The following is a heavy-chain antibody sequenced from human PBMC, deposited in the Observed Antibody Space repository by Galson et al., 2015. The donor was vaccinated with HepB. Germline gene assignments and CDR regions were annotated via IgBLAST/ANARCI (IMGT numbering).Heavy chain of an antibody. CDR2: IWYDGSNK. J-gene: IGHJ4*02. V-gene: IGHV3-33*08. Sequence: SLRLSCAASGFTFSSYGMHWVRQAPGKGLEWVAVIWYDGSNKYYADSVKGRFTISRDNSKNTLYLQMNSLRAEDTAVYYCARGGGIVVVVAPTELDYWGQGTLVTVSS. D-gene: IGHD2-15*01. CDR3: ARGGGIVVVVAPTELDY. CDR1: GFTFSSYG.